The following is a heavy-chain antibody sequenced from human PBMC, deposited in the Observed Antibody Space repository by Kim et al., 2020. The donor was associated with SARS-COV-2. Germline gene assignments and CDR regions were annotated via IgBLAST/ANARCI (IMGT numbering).Heavy chain of an antibody. CDR2: ITGSGANT. J-gene: IGHJ4*02. CDR3: ANYGSRRIDW. V-gene: IGHV3-23*01. CDR1: GFNFGTYA. Sequence: GGSLRLSCAASGFNFGTYAMSWVRQAPGKGLECVSTITGSGANTYYADSVKGRFTISRDNSKNTLYVQMNSLRAEDTAVYYCANYGSRRIDWWGQGTLVTVSS. D-gene: IGHD3-22*01.